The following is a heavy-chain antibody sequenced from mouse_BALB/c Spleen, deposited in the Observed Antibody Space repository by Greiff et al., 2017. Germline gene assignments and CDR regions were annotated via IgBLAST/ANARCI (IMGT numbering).Heavy chain of an antibody. CDR3: ARGWDWYFDV. CDR1: GFTFSSYA. V-gene: IGHV5-6-5*01. J-gene: IGHJ1*01. Sequence: EVQVVESGGGLVKPGGSLKLSCAASGFTFSSYAMSWVRQTPEKRLEWVASISSGGSTYYPDSVKGRFTISRDNARNILYLQMSSLRSEDTAMYYCARGWDWYFDVWGAGTTVTVSS. D-gene: IGHD4-1*01. CDR2: ISSGGST.